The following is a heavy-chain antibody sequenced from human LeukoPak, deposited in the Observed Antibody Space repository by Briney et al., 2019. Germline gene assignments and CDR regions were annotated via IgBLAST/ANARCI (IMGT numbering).Heavy chain of an antibody. Sequence: QPGRSLRLSCAASEFTFDDYAMHWVRQAPGKGLEWVSGISWNSGNIGYADSVKGRFTISRDNAENSLYLQMNSLRAEDTALYYCAKGLRFLEWLFDDGFDIWGQGTMVTVSS. D-gene: IGHD3-3*01. V-gene: IGHV3-9*01. J-gene: IGHJ3*02. CDR3: AKGLRFLEWLFDDGFDI. CDR1: EFTFDDYA. CDR2: ISWNSGNI.